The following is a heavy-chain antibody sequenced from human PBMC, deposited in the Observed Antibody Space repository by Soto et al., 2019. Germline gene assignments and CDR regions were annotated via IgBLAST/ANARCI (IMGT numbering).Heavy chain of an antibody. V-gene: IGHV1-3*01. D-gene: IGHD2-8*02. CDR3: ASDILSVGPRANDAFDV. CDR1: GFTFGDNL. CDR2: INPDSGNT. Sequence: QVQLVQSGAEVRKPGASVKISCWATGFTFGDNLINWVRQAPGQSLEWMGWINPDSGNTNYSQTFQGRVTISWHSSASIAYVEVTDLTSADTAVSYCASDILSVGPRANDAFDVWGHGTMVTASS. J-gene: IGHJ3*01.